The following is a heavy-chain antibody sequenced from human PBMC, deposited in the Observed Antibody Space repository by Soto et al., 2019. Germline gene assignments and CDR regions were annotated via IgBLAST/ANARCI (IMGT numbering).Heavy chain of an antibody. CDR2: INPSGGST. CDR1: GYTFTSYY. CDR3: AREEGHFGSYPGIAAAGKGAYYYYYGMDV. Sequence: GASVKVSCKASGYTFTSYYMHWVRQAPGQGLEWMGIINPSGGSTSYAQKFQGRVTMTRDTSTSTVYMELSSLRSEDTAVYYCAREEGHFGSYPGIAAAGKGAYYYYYGMDVWGQGTTVTAP. D-gene: IGHD6-13*01. J-gene: IGHJ6*02. V-gene: IGHV1-46*01.